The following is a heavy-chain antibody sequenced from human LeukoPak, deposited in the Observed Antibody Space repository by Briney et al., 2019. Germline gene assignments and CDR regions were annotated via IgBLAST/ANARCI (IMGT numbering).Heavy chain of an antibody. D-gene: IGHD6-13*01. CDR3: ARDVGTSSSPDY. Sequence: SVTLSCKPSGGTFTSYAISWVRHAPGEGRGWMGRIIPILGIATYAQKFRGRVTITADKSTRTAYLELSSLRSEDTAVYYCARDVGTSSSPDYWGEGTLVTVPS. J-gene: IGHJ4*02. V-gene: IGHV1-69*10. CDR2: IIPILGIA. CDR1: GGTFTSYA.